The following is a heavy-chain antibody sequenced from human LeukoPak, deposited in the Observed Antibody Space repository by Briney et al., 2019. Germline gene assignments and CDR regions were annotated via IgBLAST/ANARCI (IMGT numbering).Heavy chain of an antibody. Sequence: PGGSLRLSCAASGFTFSSSAMHWVRQTPGRGLEWVALISSDGTHKYYADSVKGRCTISRDNSQNTLYLQMNSLRAEDTAVYYCARDRSYYGSGSYSWYYYGMDVWGQGTTVTVSS. CDR3: ARDRSYYGSGSYSWYYYGMDV. CDR1: GFTFSSSA. V-gene: IGHV3-30*04. D-gene: IGHD3-10*01. CDR2: ISSDGTHK. J-gene: IGHJ6*02.